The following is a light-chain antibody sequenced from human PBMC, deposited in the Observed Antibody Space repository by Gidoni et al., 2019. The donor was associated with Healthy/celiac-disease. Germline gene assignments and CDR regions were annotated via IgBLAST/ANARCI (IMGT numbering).Light chain of an antibody. CDR1: QSVSSN. CDR3: QQYNDWPPYT. Sequence: EIVMTQYPATLSVSPGERATLSCRASQSVSSNLAWYHQKPGQAPRLLIYGASTRATGIPARFSGSGSWTEFTLTISSLQSEDFAVYYCQQYNDWPPYTFGQGTKLEIK. CDR2: GAS. V-gene: IGKV3-15*01. J-gene: IGKJ2*01.